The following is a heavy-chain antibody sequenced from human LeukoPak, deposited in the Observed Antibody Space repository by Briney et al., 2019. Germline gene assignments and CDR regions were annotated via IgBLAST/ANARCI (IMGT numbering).Heavy chain of an antibody. CDR1: GFTFSSFA. V-gene: IGHV3-30*04. CDR3: AGESFDI. CDR2: ISKDGNSQ. J-gene: IGHJ3*02. Sequence: GGSLRLSCAASGFTFSSFALDWVRQAPGKGLEWVAVISKDGNSQNYADSVKGRFTISRDNSKNTLYLQMNSLRPEDTAVYYCAGESFDIWGQGTTVTVSS.